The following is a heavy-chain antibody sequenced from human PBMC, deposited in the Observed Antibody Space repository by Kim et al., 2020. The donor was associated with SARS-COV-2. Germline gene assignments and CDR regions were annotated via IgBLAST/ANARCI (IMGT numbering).Heavy chain of an antibody. Sequence: YADSVKGQFTLSTDNAKNTLDLQINGLSPEDTAVYYCTKEGLSAPFDPWGQGPLVTVSS. D-gene: IGHD6-6*01. CDR3: TKEGLSAPFDP. V-gene: IGHV3-23*01. J-gene: IGHJ5*02.